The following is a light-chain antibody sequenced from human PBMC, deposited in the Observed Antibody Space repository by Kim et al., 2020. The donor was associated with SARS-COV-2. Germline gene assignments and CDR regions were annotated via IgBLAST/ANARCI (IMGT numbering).Light chain of an antibody. J-gene: IGKJ4*01. CDR1: QSVSSSY. CDR2: GAS. Sequence: ESVLTQSPGTLSLSPGERATLSCRASQSVSSSYLAWYQQKPGQAPRLLIYGASSRATGIPDRFSGGGSGTDFTLTISRLEPEHFAVYYCQQYGSSPAPFGGGTKVDIK. V-gene: IGKV3-20*01. CDR3: QQYGSSPAP.